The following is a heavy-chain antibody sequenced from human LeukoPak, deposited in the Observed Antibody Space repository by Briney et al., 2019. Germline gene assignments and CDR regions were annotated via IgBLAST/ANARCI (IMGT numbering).Heavy chain of an antibody. J-gene: IGHJ4*02. CDR3: ARGAVRGGTNFDY. CDR1: GDSVSGSPAV. CDR2: AYYGSKWYI. Sequence: PSQTLSLTCAISGDSVSGSPAVWNWIRQSPSRGLEWLGRAYYGSKWYIDYAVSVKGRITITPDTSKNQFSLQLNSVTPEDTAGDYCARGAVRGGTNFDYWGQGTLVTVSS. V-gene: IGHV6-1*01. D-gene: IGHD3-10*01.